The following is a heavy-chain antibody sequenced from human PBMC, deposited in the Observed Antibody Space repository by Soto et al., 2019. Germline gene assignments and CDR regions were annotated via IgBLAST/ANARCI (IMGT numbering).Heavy chain of an antibody. CDR3: ARADSSSWQFDY. CDR2: ISYDGSNK. J-gene: IGHJ4*02. CDR1: GFTFSSYA. D-gene: IGHD6-13*01. V-gene: IGHV3-30-3*01. Sequence: GGSLRLSCAASGFTFSSYAMHWVRQAPGKGLEWVAVISYDGSNKYYADSVKGRFTISRDNSKNTLYLQMNSLRAEDTAVYYCARADSSSWQFDYWGQGTLVTVSS.